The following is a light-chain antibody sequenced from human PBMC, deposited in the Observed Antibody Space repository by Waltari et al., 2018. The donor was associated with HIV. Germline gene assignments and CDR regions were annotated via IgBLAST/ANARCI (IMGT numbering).Light chain of an antibody. V-gene: IGLV1-47*01. J-gene: IGLJ3*02. CDR1: SSNIGSNS. CDR2: RNN. Sequence: QSELTQPPSVSGTPGQRVTISCSGSSSNIGSNSVYWYQQLPGTAPKLLISRNNQRPAGVPDRFSGSKSGTAASLAISGLRAEDEADYFGAASDDSLSGWLFGGGTKLTVL. CDR3: AASDDSLSGWL.